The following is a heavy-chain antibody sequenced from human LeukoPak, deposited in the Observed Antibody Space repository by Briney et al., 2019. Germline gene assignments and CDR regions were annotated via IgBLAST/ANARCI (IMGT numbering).Heavy chain of an antibody. CDR3: ARHDFYYGSGYFDY. CDR2: IYYSGST. D-gene: IGHD3-10*01. CDR1: GGSISSYY. Sequence: SETPSLTCTVSGGSISSYYWSWIRQPPGKGLEWIGYIYYSGSTNYNPSLKSRVTISVDTSKNQFSLKLSSVTAADTAVYYCARHDFYYGSGYFDYWGQGTLVTVSS. J-gene: IGHJ4*02. V-gene: IGHV4-59*08.